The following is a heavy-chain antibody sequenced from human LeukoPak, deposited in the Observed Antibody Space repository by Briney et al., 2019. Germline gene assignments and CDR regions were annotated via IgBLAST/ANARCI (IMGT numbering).Heavy chain of an antibody. Sequence: GGSLRLSCVASGFTFSNYGMHWVRQAPGKGLEWVAVISDDGSNKYYPDSAKGRFTISRDNSKSTLNLQMDSLRIEDTAVYYCANVGFTGSYMYAFDMWGQGTMVTVSS. V-gene: IGHV3-30*18. D-gene: IGHD1-26*01. CDR1: GFTFSNYG. CDR2: ISDDGSNK. CDR3: ANVGFTGSYMYAFDM. J-gene: IGHJ3*02.